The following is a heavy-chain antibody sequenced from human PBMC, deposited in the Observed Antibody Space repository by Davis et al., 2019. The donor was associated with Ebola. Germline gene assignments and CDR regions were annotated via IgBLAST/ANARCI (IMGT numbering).Heavy chain of an antibody. CDR3: ARDSAHHYDFWSGYYTGMSLGYYYGMDV. CDR2: INPNSGGT. D-gene: IGHD3-3*01. J-gene: IGHJ6*02. Sequence: AALVKVSCKASGYTFTGYYMHWVRQAPGQGLEWMGWINPNSGGTNYAQKFQGWVTMTRDTSISTAYMELSRLRSDDTAVYYCARDSAHHYDFWSGYYTGMSLGYYYGMDVWGQGTTVTVSS. CDR1: GYTFTGYY. V-gene: IGHV1-2*04.